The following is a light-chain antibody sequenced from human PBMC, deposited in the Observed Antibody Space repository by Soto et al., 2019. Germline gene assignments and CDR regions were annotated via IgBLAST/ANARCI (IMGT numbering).Light chain of an antibody. CDR2: EVN. V-gene: IGLV2-23*02. CDR1: STDVGSYTL. Sequence: QSALTQPASVSGSPGQSITISCTGTSTDVGSYTLVAWYQQHAGKAPKLIIYEVNKRPSGVSNRFSASKSGNTASLTISGLQAEDEADYYCCSYAGSTSWVFGGGTKVTVL. J-gene: IGLJ3*02. CDR3: CSYAGSTSWV.